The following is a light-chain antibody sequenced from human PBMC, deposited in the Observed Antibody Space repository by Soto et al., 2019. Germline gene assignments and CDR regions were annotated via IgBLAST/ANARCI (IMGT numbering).Light chain of an antibody. CDR3: QQTYSLPPVT. Sequence: DIQMTQSPSSLSASVGDRVTITCRASQSISRYLSWYQHKPGTAPKLLIYTSSSLHTGVPSRFIGSGSVTHFTLTISNLQPEDFATYYCQQTYSLPPVTFGQGTRLEIK. CDR1: QSISRY. CDR2: TSS. V-gene: IGKV1-39*01. J-gene: IGKJ5*01.